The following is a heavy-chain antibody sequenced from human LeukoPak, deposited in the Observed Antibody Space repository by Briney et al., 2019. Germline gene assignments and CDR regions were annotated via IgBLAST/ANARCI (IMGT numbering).Heavy chain of an antibody. Sequence: ASVKVSCKASGYTFTSYYMHWVRQAPGQGLEWMGWISAYNGNTNYAQKLQGRVTMTTDTSTSTAYMELRSLRSDDTAVYYCARDVAGTMYCYYYYMDVWGKGTTVTVSS. J-gene: IGHJ6*03. V-gene: IGHV1-18*04. D-gene: IGHD6-19*01. CDR3: ARDVAGTMYCYYYYMDV. CDR2: ISAYNGNT. CDR1: GYTFTSYY.